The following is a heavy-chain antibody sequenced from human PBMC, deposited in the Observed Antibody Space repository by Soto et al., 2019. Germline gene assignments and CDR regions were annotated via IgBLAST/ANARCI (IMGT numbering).Heavy chain of an antibody. J-gene: IGHJ4*02. V-gene: IGHV3-23*01. CDR1: GSTFSSYA. D-gene: IGHD6-6*01. Sequence: GGSLRLSCAASGSTFSSYAMSWVRQAPGKGLEWVSAISGSGGSTYYADSVKGRFTISRDNSKNTLYLQMNSLRAEDTAVYYCAKDRIAARAPSDYWGQGTLVTVSS. CDR3: AKDRIAARAPSDY. CDR2: ISGSGGST.